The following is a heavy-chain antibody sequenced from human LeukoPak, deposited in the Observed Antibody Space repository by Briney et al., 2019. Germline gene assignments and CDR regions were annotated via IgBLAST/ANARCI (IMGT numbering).Heavy chain of an antibody. D-gene: IGHD2-21*02. CDR2: IYTSGST. CDR1: GGSISSYY. V-gene: IGHV4-4*07. Sequence: PSETLSLTCTVSGGSISSYYWSWIRRPAGMGLEWIGRIYTSGSTNYNPSLKTRVTMSVDTSKNQFSLKLSSVTAADTAVYYCARDRIVVVTAYSFDYYYGMDVWGQGTTVTVSS. J-gene: IGHJ6*02. CDR3: ARDRIVVVTAYSFDYYYGMDV.